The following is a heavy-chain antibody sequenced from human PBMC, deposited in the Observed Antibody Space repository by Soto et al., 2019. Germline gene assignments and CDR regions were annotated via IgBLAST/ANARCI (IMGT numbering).Heavy chain of an antibody. CDR1: GFTFSSYA. V-gene: IGHV3-23*01. J-gene: IGHJ4*02. CDR3: AKWFRYVWGSYRPMAPDY. Sequence: HPGGSLRLSCAASGFTFSSYAMSWVRQAPGKGLEWVSAISGSGGSTYYADSVKGRFTISRDNSKNTLYLQMNSLRAEDTAVYYCAKWFRYVWGSYRPMAPDYWGQGTLVTVSS. D-gene: IGHD3-16*02. CDR2: ISGSGGST.